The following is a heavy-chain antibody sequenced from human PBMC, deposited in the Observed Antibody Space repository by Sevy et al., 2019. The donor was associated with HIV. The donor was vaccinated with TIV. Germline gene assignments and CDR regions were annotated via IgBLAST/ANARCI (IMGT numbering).Heavy chain of an antibody. Sequence: SETLSLTCAVYGGSFSGYYWNWIRQSPGKGLEWIGEINHSGSTHYNPSLKSRVTISVDTSKNQFSLGLNSVTAADTAVYYCARAPPLVVVPGAPSWFDPWGQGTLVTVSS. CDR1: GGSFSGYY. J-gene: IGHJ5*02. D-gene: IGHD2-2*01. CDR3: ARAPPLVVVPGAPSWFDP. V-gene: IGHV4-34*01. CDR2: INHSGST.